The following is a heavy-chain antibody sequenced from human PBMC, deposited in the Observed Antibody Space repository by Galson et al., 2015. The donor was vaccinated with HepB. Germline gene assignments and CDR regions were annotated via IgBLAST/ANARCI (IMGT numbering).Heavy chain of an antibody. Sequence: SLRLSCAASGFTFSSYWTHWVRQAPGKGLVWVSRINSDGSSTSYADSVKGRFTISRDNAKNTLYLQMNSLRAEDTAVYYCARDDGKIGSLDVWGQGTTVTVSS. V-gene: IGHV3-74*01. D-gene: IGHD3-10*01. CDR1: GFTFSSYW. CDR3: ARDDGKIGSLDV. J-gene: IGHJ6*02. CDR2: INSDGSST.